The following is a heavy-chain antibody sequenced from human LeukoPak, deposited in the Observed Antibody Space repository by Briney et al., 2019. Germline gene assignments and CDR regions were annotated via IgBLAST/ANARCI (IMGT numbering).Heavy chain of an antibody. CDR2: INHSGST. CDR3: ARSTVVTLSTLDY. V-gene: IGHV4-34*01. J-gene: IGHJ4*02. Sequence: SETLSLTCAVYGGSFSGYYWSWIRQPPGKGLEWIGEINHSGSTNYNPSLKSRVTISVDTSKNQFSLKLSSVTAADTAVYYCARSTVVTLSTLDYRGQGTLVTVSS. CDR1: GGSFSGYY. D-gene: IGHD4-23*01.